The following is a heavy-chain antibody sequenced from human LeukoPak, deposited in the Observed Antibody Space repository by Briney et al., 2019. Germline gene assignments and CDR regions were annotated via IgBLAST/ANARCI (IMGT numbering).Heavy chain of an antibody. V-gene: IGHV3-11*06. J-gene: IGHJ4*02. Sequence: GGSLRLSCAAFGFTFSDYYMTWIRQAPGKGLEWVSYISPNSGDIKYADSVKGRFTISRDNAKKSLYLQMNSLTAEVTSVYYCSRDPRRLDYWGQGALVTVSS. CDR2: ISPNSGDI. CDR3: SRDPRRLDY. CDR1: GFTFSDYY.